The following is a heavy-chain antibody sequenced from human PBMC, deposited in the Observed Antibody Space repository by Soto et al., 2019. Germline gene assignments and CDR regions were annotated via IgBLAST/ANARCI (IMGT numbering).Heavy chain of an antibody. Sequence: QVQLVQSGAEVKKPGSSVKVSCKASGGTFSSYAISWVRQAPGQGLEWMGGIIPIFGTANYAQKFQGRVTITADKSPSTAYMELSSLRSEDTAVYYCARDGLYSGSYPDAFDIWGQGTMLTASS. D-gene: IGHD1-26*01. V-gene: IGHV1-69*06. J-gene: IGHJ3*02. CDR3: ARDGLYSGSYPDAFDI. CDR1: GGTFSSYA. CDR2: IIPIFGTA.